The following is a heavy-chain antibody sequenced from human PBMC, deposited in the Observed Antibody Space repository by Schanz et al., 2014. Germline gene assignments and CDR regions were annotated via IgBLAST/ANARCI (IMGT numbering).Heavy chain of an antibody. CDR1: GFTFSDSW. V-gene: IGHV3-74*01. CDR2: ISRDGWTT. CDR3: VRDTDYHFDY. J-gene: IGHJ4*02. Sequence: EVQLVESGGGLVQPGGSLRLSCAASGFTFSDSWMHWVRQAPGKGLVWVSRISRDGWTTTYADSVRGRFTISRDNAKNTLYLQMNSLRAEDTAVYYCVRDTDYHFDYWGQGTLVTVSS. D-gene: IGHD4-17*01.